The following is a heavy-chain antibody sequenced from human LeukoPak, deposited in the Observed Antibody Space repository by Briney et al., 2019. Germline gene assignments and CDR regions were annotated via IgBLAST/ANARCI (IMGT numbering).Heavy chain of an antibody. CDR2: IYYSGST. Sequence: SQTLSLTCTVSGGSISSGGYYWSWIRQHPGKGLEWIGYIYYSGSTYYNPSLKSRVTISVDTSENQFSLKLTSVTAADTAVYSCARSPEYYFDYWGQGTLVTVS. V-gene: IGHV4-31*03. J-gene: IGHJ4*02. D-gene: IGHD1-14*01. CDR1: GGSISSGGYY. CDR3: ARSPEYYFDY.